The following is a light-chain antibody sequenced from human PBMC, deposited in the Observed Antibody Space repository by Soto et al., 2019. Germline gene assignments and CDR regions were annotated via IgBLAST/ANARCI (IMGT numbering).Light chain of an antibody. V-gene: IGKV1-5*01. Sequence: DIQMTQSPSTLSASVGDRFTITFLASQSVSDWLAWYQQKPGNPPKLLIYDTSRLESAVPSRFSASGSGTEFTLTISGLQPDDFATYYCHQYNSYTWTFGQGTKVDIK. CDR3: HQYNSYTWT. J-gene: IGKJ1*01. CDR1: QSVSDW. CDR2: DTS.